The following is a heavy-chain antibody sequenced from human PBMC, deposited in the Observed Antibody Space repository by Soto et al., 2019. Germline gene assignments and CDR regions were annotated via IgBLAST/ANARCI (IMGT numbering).Heavy chain of an antibody. CDR3: TRHVDYYDSSGYYSFYHYGMDV. CDR2: IRSKANSYAT. V-gene: IGHV3-73*01. Sequence: GGSLRLSCAASGFTFSGSAMHWVRQASGKGLEWVGRIRSKANSYATAYAASVKGRFTISRDDSKNTAYLQMNSLKTEDTAVYYCTRHVDYYDSSGYYSFYHYGMDVWGQGTTVTVS. D-gene: IGHD3-22*01. CDR1: GFTFSGSA. J-gene: IGHJ6*02.